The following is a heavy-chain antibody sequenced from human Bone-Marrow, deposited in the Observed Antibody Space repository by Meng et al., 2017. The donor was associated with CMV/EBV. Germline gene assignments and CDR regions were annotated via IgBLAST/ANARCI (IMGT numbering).Heavy chain of an antibody. J-gene: IGHJ5*02. V-gene: IGHV1-18*01. Sequence: ASVKVSCKDSGYTFNSYGLSWVRQAPGQGLEWMGWISAYNGYTNYAQKLQDRVIMTIDTSTTTAYMELRSQRSDDEAVYYCAIDKNYDFWSGYSNWFDPWGQGTLVTVSS. CDR2: ISAYNGYT. D-gene: IGHD3-3*01. CDR3: AIDKNYDFWSGYSNWFDP. CDR1: GYTFNSYG.